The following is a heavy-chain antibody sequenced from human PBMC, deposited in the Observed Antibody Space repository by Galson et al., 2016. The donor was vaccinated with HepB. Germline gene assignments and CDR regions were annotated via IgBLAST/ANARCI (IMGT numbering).Heavy chain of an antibody. D-gene: IGHD1-14*01. J-gene: IGHJ3*02. CDR1: GFTFSNYF. Sequence: SLRLSCAASGFTFSNYFMHWVRQAPGKGLEWLALTSSDGSKRYYADSVRGRFTISRDNSKNTLDLQLSSLRHEDTAVYYCAKHTGAGAFDICGQGTMVTVSS. CDR2: TSSDGSKR. CDR3: AKHTGAGAFDI. V-gene: IGHV3-30*18.